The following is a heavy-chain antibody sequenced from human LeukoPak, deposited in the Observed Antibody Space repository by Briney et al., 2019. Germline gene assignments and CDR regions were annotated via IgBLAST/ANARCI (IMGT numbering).Heavy chain of an antibody. V-gene: IGHV3-7*01. CDR3: AKAPPPYCSGGSCFDAFDI. CDR2: IKQDGSEK. D-gene: IGHD2-15*01. CDR1: GFTFSSYA. Sequence: LSGGSLRLSCAASGFTFSSYAMSWVRQAPGRGLEWVANIKQDGSEKYYVDSVKGRFTISRDNAKNSLYLQMNSLRAEDTAVYYCAKAPPPYCSGGSCFDAFDIWGQGTMVTVSS. J-gene: IGHJ3*02.